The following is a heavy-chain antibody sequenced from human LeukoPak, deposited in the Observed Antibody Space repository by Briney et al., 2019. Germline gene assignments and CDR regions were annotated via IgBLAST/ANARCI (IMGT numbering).Heavy chain of an antibody. V-gene: IGHV4-38-2*02. J-gene: IGHJ4*02. Sequence: SETLSLTCIVSGYSITSGYYWGWIRQPPGQGLEWIGSIYHSGDTYYNPSLKSRVTISVDTSKNQFSLKLDSVTAADTAVYYCAKGTSSGWYYFDYWGQGTLVTVSS. D-gene: IGHD6-19*01. CDR2: IYHSGDT. CDR1: GYSITSGYY. CDR3: AKGTSSGWYYFDY.